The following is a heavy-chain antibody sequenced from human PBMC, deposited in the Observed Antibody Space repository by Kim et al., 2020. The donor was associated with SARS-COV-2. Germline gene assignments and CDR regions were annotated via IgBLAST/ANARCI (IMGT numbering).Heavy chain of an antibody. CDR2: ISGSGGST. Sequence: GGSLRLSCAASGFTFSSYAMSWVRQAPGKGLEWVSAISGSGGSTYYADSVKGRFTISRDNSKNTLYLQMNSLRAEDTAVYYCAKDQGGRWLQTPPSLDYWGQGTLVTVSS. D-gene: IGHD3-16*01. CDR3: AKDQGGRWLQTPPSLDY. J-gene: IGHJ4*02. CDR1: GFTFSSYA. V-gene: IGHV3-23*01.